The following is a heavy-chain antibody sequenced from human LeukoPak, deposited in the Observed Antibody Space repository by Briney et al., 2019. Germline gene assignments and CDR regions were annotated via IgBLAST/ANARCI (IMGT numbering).Heavy chain of an antibody. CDR3: ARDKPHNWFDP. J-gene: IGHJ5*02. CDR2: IDPSGADT. Sequence: GASVKVSCKASGGTFSSYAISWVRQAPGQGLEWMGLIDPSGADTRYAQNIQGRVTMTRDTSTSTVYMELSSLRSEDTAVYYCARDKPHNWFDPWGQGTLVTVSS. CDR1: GGTFSSYA. V-gene: IGHV1-46*01.